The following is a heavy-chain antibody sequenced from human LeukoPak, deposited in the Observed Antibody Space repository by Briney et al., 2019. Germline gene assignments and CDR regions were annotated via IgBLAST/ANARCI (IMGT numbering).Heavy chain of an antibody. V-gene: IGHV4-30-2*01. D-gene: IGHD5-12*01. CDR1: GGSISSGGYS. Sequence: SPSETLSLTCAVSGGSISSGGYSWSWIRQPPGKGLEWIGYIYHSGSTYYNPSLKSRVAISVDRSKSQFSLKLSSVTAADTAVYYCARDGAGYQDAFDIWGQGTMVTVSS. CDR3: ARDGAGYQDAFDI. CDR2: IYHSGST. J-gene: IGHJ3*02.